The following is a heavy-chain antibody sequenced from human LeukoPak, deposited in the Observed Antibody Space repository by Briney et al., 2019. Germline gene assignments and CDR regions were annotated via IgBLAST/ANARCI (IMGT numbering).Heavy chain of an antibody. V-gene: IGHV3-21*01. D-gene: IGHD3-22*01. CDR3: ARTDYYYSYFDP. CDR1: GFTFSTYW. CDR2: ISDASRNI. J-gene: IGHJ5*02. Sequence: PGGSLRLSCAASGFTFSTYWMHWVRQAPGKGLEWVSSISDASRNIYYADSVKGRFTVSRDNAKSSLYLQMNSLRAEDTAVYYCARTDYYYSYFDPWGQGTLVTVSS.